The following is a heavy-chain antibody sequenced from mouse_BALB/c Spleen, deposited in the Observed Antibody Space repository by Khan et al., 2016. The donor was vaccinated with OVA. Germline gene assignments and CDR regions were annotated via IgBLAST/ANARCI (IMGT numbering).Heavy chain of an antibody. CDR2: IWGGGGS. D-gene: IGHD2-14*01. J-gene: IGHJ4*01. V-gene: IGHV2-6-4*01. CDR3: ARADSRYDGYYAMDY. CDR1: AFSLSRYN. Sequence: VQLKESGPGLVAPSQSLSITCTVSAFSLSRYNIHWVRQPPGKGLEWLGMIWGGGGSDYNSTLKSRLNIIKDNSKSQVFLKMNSLQTDDTAIYYCARADSRYDGYYAMDYWGQGTSVTVSS.